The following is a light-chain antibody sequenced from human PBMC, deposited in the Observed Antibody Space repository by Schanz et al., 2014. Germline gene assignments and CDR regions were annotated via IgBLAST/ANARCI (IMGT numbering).Light chain of an antibody. J-gene: IGLJ1*01. CDR3: SSYGGNLGV. V-gene: IGLV2-8*01. CDR1: SSDVGGYDY. CDR2: EGS. Sequence: QSALTQPASVSGSPGQSITISCTGTSSDVGGYDYVSWYQQHPGKAPKLIIYEGSKRPSGVPDRFSGSKSGNTASLTVSGLQAEDEADYYCSSYGGNLGVFGTGTKLTVL.